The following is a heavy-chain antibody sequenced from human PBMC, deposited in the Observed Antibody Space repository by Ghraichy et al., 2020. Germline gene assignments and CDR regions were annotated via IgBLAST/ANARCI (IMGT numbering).Heavy chain of an antibody. D-gene: IGHD6-19*01. Sequence: SETLSLTCAVYGGSFSGYYWSWIRQPPGKGLEWIGEINHSGSTNYNPSLKSRVTISVDTSKNQFSLKLSSVTAADTAVYYCAREGVWAVAGISIWGQGTMVTVSS. CDR3: AREGVWAVAGISI. CDR1: GGSFSGYY. CDR2: INHSGST. V-gene: IGHV4-34*01. J-gene: IGHJ3*02.